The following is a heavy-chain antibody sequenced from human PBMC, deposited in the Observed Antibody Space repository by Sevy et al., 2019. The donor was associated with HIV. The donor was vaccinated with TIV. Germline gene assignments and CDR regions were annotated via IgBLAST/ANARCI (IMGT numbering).Heavy chain of an antibody. CDR1: GNTLTGLS. V-gene: IGHV1-24*01. D-gene: IGHD3-22*01. Sequence: ASVKVSCKISGNTLTGLSMHWVRQAPGKGLEWMVGFDPEDGEIIYAQKFQGRVTLTEDTSTDTAYMELSSLRSEDTAVYYCASSRDYYEYHGPNFNYWGQGILVTVSS. CDR3: ASSRDYYEYHGPNFNY. CDR2: FDPEDGEI. J-gene: IGHJ4*02.